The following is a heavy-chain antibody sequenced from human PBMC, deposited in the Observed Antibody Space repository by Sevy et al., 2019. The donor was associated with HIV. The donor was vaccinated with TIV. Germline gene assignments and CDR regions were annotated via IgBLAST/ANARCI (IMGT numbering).Heavy chain of an antibody. CDR2: MSPKSGNT. Sequence: DSVKVSCKTSGYTFTSYDINWVRQATGQGLEWMGWMSPKSGNTGYAQKFQGRLTMTRNTSISTAYMELSSLRSDDTAVYYCARAGSGWYDHYFDDWGQGTLVTVSS. CDR1: GYTFTSYD. CDR3: ARAGSGWYDHYFDD. D-gene: IGHD6-19*01. V-gene: IGHV1-8*01. J-gene: IGHJ4*02.